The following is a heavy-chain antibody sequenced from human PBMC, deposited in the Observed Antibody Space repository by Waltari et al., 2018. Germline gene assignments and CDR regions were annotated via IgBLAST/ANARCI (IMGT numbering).Heavy chain of an antibody. D-gene: IGHD6-6*01. CDR2: INPGASDT. Sequence: EVQLVQSGAEVKKPGESLKISCKGSGYSFTSYWIGWVRPIPGKGLEWMGIINPGASDTTSSPSFQGQVTISADKSISTAYLQWSSLKASDTAMYYCARLDRAARPSGPNWFDPWGQGTLVTVSS. V-gene: IGHV5-51*03. J-gene: IGHJ5*02. CDR1: GYSFTSYW. CDR3: ARLDRAARPSGPNWFDP.